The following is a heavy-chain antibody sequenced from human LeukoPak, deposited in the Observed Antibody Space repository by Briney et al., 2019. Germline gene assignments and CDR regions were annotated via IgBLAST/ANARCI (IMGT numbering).Heavy chain of an antibody. V-gene: IGHV4-34*01. J-gene: IGHJ4*02. CDR1: GGSFSGYY. D-gene: IGHD1-26*01. CDR2: INHSGST. Sequence: SETLSLTCAVYGGSFSGYYWNWIRQPPGKGLEWIGEINHSGSTNYNPSLKSRVTISVDTSKNQFSLKLSSVTAADTAVYYCATVGATFDYWGQGTLVTVSS. CDR3: ATVGATFDY.